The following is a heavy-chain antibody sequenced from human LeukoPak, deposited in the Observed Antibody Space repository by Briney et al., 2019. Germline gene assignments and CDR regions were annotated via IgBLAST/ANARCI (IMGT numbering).Heavy chain of an antibody. V-gene: IGHV1-2*02. J-gene: IGHJ4*02. CDR3: ARVARGWELHLFDY. CDR1: GYTFTGYY. D-gene: IGHD1-26*01. Sequence: ASVKVSCKASGYTFTGYYMHWVRQAPGQGLEWMGWINPNSGGTNYAQKFQGRVTMTRDTSISTAYMELSWLRSDDTAVYYCARVARGWELHLFDYWGQGTLVTVSS. CDR2: INPNSGGT.